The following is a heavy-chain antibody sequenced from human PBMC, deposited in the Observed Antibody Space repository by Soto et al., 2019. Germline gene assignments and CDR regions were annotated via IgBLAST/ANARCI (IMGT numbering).Heavy chain of an antibody. Sequence: QVQLVQSGAEVKKPGSSVKVSCKASGGTFSSYAISWVRQAPGQGLEWMGGIIPIFGTANYAQKFQGRVTITADESTSTTYMELSSLRSEDTAVYYCATPYLGVTADAFDIWGQGTMVTVSS. D-gene: IGHD3-22*01. J-gene: IGHJ3*02. CDR1: GGTFSSYA. V-gene: IGHV1-69*12. CDR3: ATPYLGVTADAFDI. CDR2: IIPIFGTA.